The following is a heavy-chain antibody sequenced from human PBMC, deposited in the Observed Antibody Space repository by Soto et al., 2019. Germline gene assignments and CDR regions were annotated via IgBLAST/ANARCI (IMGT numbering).Heavy chain of an antibody. D-gene: IGHD3-22*01. V-gene: IGHV4-39*01. J-gene: IGHJ4*02. CDR2: ILYGGST. CDR1: GGSITSSPYY. Sequence: PSETLSLTCSVSGGSITSSPYYWCWIRQPPGKGLEWIGNILYGGSTYHNPSLKSRVSILVDTSKNQFSLTLSSVTAADTAVYYCASESSSGGSWGQGTLVTVSS. CDR3: ASESSSGGS.